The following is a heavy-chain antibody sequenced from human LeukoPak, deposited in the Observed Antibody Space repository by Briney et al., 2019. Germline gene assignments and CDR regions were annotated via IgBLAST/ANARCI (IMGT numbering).Heavy chain of an antibody. CDR2: ISSSGTTI. CDR1: GFTSSDYY. J-gene: IGHJ4*02. CDR3: AREERLQWTGY. D-gene: IGHD3/OR15-3a*01. Sequence: GGSLRLSCAASGFTSSDYYMSWIRQAPGKGLEWLSYISSSGTTIQYADSVKGRFTISRDNAKNSLYLQMNSLRAEDTAVYYCAREERLQWTGYWGQGTLVTVSS. V-gene: IGHV3-11*01.